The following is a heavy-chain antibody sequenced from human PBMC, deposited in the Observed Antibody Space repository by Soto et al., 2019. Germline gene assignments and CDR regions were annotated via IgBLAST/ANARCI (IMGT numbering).Heavy chain of an antibody. D-gene: IGHD2-2*01. Sequence: PSETLSLTCTVSGGSISSYYWSWIRQPPGKGLEWIGYIYYSGSTNYNPSLKSRVTISVDTSKNQFSLKLSSVTAADTAVYYCARDQVYCSSTSCYGGLDYWGQGTLVTVSS. CDR3: ARDQVYCSSTSCYGGLDY. V-gene: IGHV4-59*01. CDR1: GGSISSYY. CDR2: IYYSGST. J-gene: IGHJ4*02.